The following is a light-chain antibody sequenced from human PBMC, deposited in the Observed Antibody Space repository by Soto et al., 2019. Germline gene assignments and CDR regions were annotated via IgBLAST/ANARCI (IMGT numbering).Light chain of an antibody. CDR3: MQGRYWAS. CDR2: KVS. V-gene: IGKV2-30*01. Sequence: DVVMTQSPLSLSVTLGQPASISCSSTQSLEYSDGRTFLNWFQQMPGQSPRRLLYKVSSRDSVVPDRFSGNGSGTNCTLKISRVEAEYVGVYFCMQGRYWASFGQGTKVEIK. CDR1: QSLEYSDGRTF. J-gene: IGKJ2*01.